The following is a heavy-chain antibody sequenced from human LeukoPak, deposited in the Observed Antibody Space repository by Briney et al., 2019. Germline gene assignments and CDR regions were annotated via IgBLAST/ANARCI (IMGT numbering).Heavy chain of an antibody. CDR3: ARDYCSSTSCLFDY. Sequence: VASVKVSCKASGYTFTGYHMHWVRLAPGQGLEWMGRITPNSGDTNYAQKFQGRVTMTRDTSISTAYMELSRLRSDDTAVYYCARDYCSSTSCLFDYWGQGTLVTVSS. V-gene: IGHV1-2*06. CDR1: GYTFTGYH. D-gene: IGHD2-2*01. CDR2: ITPNSGDT. J-gene: IGHJ4*02.